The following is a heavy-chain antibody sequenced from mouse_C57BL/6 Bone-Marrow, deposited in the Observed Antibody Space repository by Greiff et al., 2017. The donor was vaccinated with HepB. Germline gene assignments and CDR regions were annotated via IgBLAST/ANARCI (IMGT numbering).Heavy chain of an antibody. CDR2: IYPGDGDT. D-gene: IGHD5-1*01. V-gene: IGHV1-82*01. CDR3: ARTYEGGRDY. J-gene: IGHJ2*01. CDR1: GYAFSSSW. Sequence: QVQLQQSGPELVKPGASVKISCKASGYAFSSSWMNWVKQRPGKGLEWIGRIYPGDGDTNYNGKFKGKATLTADKSSSTAYMQLSSLTSEDSAVYFCARTYEGGRDYWGQGTTLTVSS.